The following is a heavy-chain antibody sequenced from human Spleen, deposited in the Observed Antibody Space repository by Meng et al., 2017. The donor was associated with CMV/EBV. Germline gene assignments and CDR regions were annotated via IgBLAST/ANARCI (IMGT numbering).Heavy chain of an antibody. CDR1: AGSSSDSG. D-gene: IGHD2-8*02. V-gene: IGHV4-34*08. J-gene: IGHJ4*02. Sequence: LTCSGYAGSSSDSGWGWIPQPPGKELEWLADINWSDNNTYTPSLGSSITVSKDTSKNQLSLTLRTVAAADTAVYYCAQSLVRVQGFDYWGQGTLVTVSS. CDR2: INWSDNN. CDR3: AQSLVRVQGFDY.